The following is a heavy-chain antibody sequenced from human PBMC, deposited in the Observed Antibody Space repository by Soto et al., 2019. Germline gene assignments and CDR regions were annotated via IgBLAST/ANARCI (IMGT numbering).Heavy chain of an antibody. CDR1: GFTFSSYG. D-gene: IGHD1-26*01. CDR2: ISYDGSNK. V-gene: IGHV3-30*03. J-gene: IGHJ4*02. CDR3: ATPEVGQVGY. Sequence: QVQLVESGGGVVQPGRSLRLSCAASGFTFSSYGMHWVRQAPVKGLEWVAVISYDGSNKYYADSVKGRFTISRDNSKNTLYLQMNSLRAEDTAVYYCATPEVGQVGYWGQGTLVTVSS.